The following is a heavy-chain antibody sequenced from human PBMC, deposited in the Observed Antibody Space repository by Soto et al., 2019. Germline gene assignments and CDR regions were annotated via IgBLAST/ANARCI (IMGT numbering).Heavy chain of an antibody. D-gene: IGHD3-16*01. V-gene: IGHV1-3*01. CDR1: GYTFTSYA. Sequence: ASVKVSCKASGYTFTSYAMHWVRQAPGQRLEWMGWINAGNGNTKYSQKFQGRVTITRDTSASTAYMELSSLRSEDTAVYYCARDQAGGPLVYGMDVWGQGTTVTVSS. CDR2: INAGNGNT. CDR3: ARDQAGGPLVYGMDV. J-gene: IGHJ6*02.